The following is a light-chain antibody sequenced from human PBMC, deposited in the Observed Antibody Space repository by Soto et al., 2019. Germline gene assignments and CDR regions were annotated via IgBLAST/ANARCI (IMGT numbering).Light chain of an antibody. V-gene: IGKV3-15*01. J-gene: IGKJ4*01. CDR3: QRYNNWPLT. Sequence: IVLTQYPGTLSLSPGERATLSCRASQSVSSRSLAWYQQNPGQAPRLLMYDSSTRAIGIPTRFSGIRSGTEFTITINGLKYEDVAVYDGQRYNNWPLTFGGGTKVDIK. CDR1: QSVSSRS. CDR2: DSS.